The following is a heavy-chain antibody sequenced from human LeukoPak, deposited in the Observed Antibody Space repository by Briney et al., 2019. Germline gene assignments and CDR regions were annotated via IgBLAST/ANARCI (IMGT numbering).Heavy chain of an antibody. CDR3: AGHLYSATYYY. D-gene: IGHD1-26*01. CDR2: IHSSGNT. V-gene: IGHV4-59*08. J-gene: IGHJ4*02. Sequence: PSETLSLTCTVSGGSISPYYWSWIRQPPGKGLEWIGYIHSSGNTNYNPALKSRVTISVDTSKNQFSLKVTSVTAAVTAVYYCAGHLYSATYYYWGQGTLVTISS. CDR1: GGSISPYY.